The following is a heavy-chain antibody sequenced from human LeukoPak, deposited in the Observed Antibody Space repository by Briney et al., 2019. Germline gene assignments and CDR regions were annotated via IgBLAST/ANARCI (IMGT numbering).Heavy chain of an antibody. CDR2: INHSGST. Sequence: SETLSLTCAVYGGSFSGYYWSWIRQPPGKGLEWIGEINHSGSTNYNPSLKSRVTISVDTSKNQFSLKLSSVTAADTAVYYCARGWLGDYWGQGTLVTVSS. CDR1: GGSFSGYY. CDR3: ARGWLGDY. D-gene: IGHD6-19*01. V-gene: IGHV4-34*01. J-gene: IGHJ4*02.